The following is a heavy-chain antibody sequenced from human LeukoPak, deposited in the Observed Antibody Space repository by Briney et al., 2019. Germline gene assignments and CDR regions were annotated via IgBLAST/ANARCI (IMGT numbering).Heavy chain of an antibody. CDR3: ARVYGDSGGQIDY. D-gene: IGHD1-26*01. CDR1: GGSISSSSYY. CDR2: IYYSGST. J-gene: IGHJ4*02. Sequence: PSETLSLTCTVSGGSISSSSYYWGWIRQPPGKGLEWIGSIYYSGSTYYNPSLKSRVTISVDTSKNQFSLKLSSVTAADTAVYYCARVYGDSGGQIDYWGQGTLVTVSS. V-gene: IGHV4-39*07.